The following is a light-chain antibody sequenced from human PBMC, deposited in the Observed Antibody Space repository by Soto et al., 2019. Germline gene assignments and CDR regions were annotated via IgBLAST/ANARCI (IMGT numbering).Light chain of an antibody. J-gene: IGKJ4*01. CDR1: QSISSY. Sequence: DIQMTQSPSSLSASVGDRVTITCRASQSISSYLNWYQQKPGKAPKLLIYAASSLQSGVPSRFSGSGSGTDFTLIISSLQLEDLATYYCQQRYSTPALTFGGGTKVDIK. V-gene: IGKV1-39*01. CDR2: AAS. CDR3: QQRYSTPALT.